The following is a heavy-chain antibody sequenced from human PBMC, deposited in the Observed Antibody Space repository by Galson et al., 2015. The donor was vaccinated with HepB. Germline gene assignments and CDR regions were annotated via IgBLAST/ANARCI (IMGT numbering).Heavy chain of an antibody. Sequence: SVKVSCKASGYTFTSYDINWVRQATGQGLEWMGWMNPNSGNTGYAQKFQGGVTMTRNTSISTAYMELSSLRSEDTAVYYCARGRGYYDILTGYYIYYYMDVWGKGTTVTVSS. V-gene: IGHV1-8*01. D-gene: IGHD3-9*01. J-gene: IGHJ6*03. CDR3: ARGRGYYDILTGYYIYYYMDV. CDR2: MNPNSGNT. CDR1: GYTFTSYD.